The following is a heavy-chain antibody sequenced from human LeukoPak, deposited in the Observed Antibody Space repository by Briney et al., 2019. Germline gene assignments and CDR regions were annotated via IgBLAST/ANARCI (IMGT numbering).Heavy chain of an antibody. CDR1: GFTFSDHW. CDR3: TSVSAGAIEY. CDR2: TTNKAKSYTT. Sequence: GGSLRPSCAASGFTFSDHWMDWVRQAPGKGLEWVGRTTNKAKSYTTYYAASAKGRFTISRDDSKNSLYLQMNNLKSEDTAVYYCTSVSAGAIEYWGQGTLVTVSS. J-gene: IGHJ4*02. V-gene: IGHV3-72*01. D-gene: IGHD4/OR15-4a*01.